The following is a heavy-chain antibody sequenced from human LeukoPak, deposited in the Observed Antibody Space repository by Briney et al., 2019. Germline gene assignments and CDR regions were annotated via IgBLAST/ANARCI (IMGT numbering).Heavy chain of an antibody. V-gene: IGHV1-8*01. J-gene: IGHJ4*02. CDR1: GYTFTSYD. CDR3: ARGRWCYYGSGSYYNFDY. Sequence: ASVKVSCKASGYTFTSYDINWVRQATGQGLEWMGWMNPNSGNTGYAQKFQGRVTMTRNTSISTAYMELSSLRSEDTAVYYCARGRWCYYGSGSYYNFDYWGQGTLVTVSS. D-gene: IGHD3-10*01. CDR2: MNPNSGNT.